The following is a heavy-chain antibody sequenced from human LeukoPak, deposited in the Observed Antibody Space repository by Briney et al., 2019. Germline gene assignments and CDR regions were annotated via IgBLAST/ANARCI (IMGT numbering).Heavy chain of an antibody. Sequence: GGSLRLSCTVSGFTVSSNSMSWVRQAPGKGLEWVSFIYSDNTHYSDSVKGRFTISRDNSKNTLYLQMNSLRAEDTAVYYCAKDGGGYFDWLLPPDYYFDYWGQGTLVTVSS. CDR1: GFTVSSNS. CDR2: IYSDNT. D-gene: IGHD3-9*01. V-gene: IGHV3-53*01. J-gene: IGHJ4*02. CDR3: AKDGGGYFDWLLPPDYYFDY.